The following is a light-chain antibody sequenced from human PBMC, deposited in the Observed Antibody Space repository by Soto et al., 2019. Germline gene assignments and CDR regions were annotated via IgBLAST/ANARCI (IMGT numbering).Light chain of an antibody. CDR3: QQSYSNPIT. J-gene: IGKJ5*01. V-gene: IGKV1-39*01. CDR2: TAS. CDR1: QGISNY. Sequence: DIQMTQSPSSLSASVGDIVAITFRASQGISNYLNWYQQKPGKAPKLLMYTASSLQSGVPSRFSGSGSGTGFTLTISSLQPEDFATYYCQQSYSNPITFGQGTRLEIK.